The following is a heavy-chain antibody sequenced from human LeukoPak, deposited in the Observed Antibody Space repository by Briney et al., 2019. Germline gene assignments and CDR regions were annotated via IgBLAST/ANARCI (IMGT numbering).Heavy chain of an antibody. V-gene: IGHV3-23*01. Sequence: GGSLRLSCAASGFTFSSYAMSWVRQAPGKGLEWVSAISGSGGSTYYADSVKGRLTISRDNSKNTLYLQMNGLRAEDTAVYYCAKETQRITMVRPPDYWGQGTLVTVSS. CDR3: AKETQRITMVRPPDY. J-gene: IGHJ4*02. CDR1: GFTFSSYA. D-gene: IGHD3-10*01. CDR2: ISGSGGST.